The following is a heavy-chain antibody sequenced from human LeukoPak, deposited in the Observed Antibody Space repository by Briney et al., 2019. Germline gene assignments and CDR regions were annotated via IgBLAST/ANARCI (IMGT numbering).Heavy chain of an antibody. CDR1: GGSLSSSSYY. D-gene: IGHD6-19*01. CDR3: ARQRPNFIGWQAYYFDY. CDR2: IYSSGTT. Sequence: SETLSLTCTVSGGSLSSSSYYWGWIRQPPGKGLEWIGSIYSSGTTYYNPSLKSRVTISVDTSKNQFSLKLSSVTAADTAVYYCARQRPNFIGWQAYYFDYWGQETLVTVSS. V-gene: IGHV4-39*01. J-gene: IGHJ4*02.